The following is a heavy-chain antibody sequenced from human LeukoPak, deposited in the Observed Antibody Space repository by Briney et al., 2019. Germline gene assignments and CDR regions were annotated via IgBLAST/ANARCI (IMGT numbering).Heavy chain of an antibody. V-gene: IGHV4-34*01. CDR3: AGRPFFMVLYFASRATNWFDP. D-gene: IGHD4/OR15-4a*01. Sequence: SETLSFTCADYGGSFSGYYWSWIRQPPGKGLEWIGEINNSGSTYYNQSLRSRVTISVDTSKNQFSLKLSSVTAADTVVYYCAGRPFFMVLYFASRATNWFDPWCHGTLVTVAS. CDR2: INNSGST. CDR1: GGSFSGYY. J-gene: IGHJ5*02.